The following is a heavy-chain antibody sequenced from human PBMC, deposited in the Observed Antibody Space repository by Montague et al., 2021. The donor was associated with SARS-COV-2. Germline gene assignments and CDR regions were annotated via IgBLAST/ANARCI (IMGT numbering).Heavy chain of an antibody. V-gene: IGHV4-39*01. CDR1: GGSVTSRTYY. CDR2: IYYTGST. D-gene: IGHD3-10*01. Sequence: SETLSLTCSVSGGSVTSRTYYWGWIRQPPGKGLEWIGSIYYTGSTYYNPSLKSRVTISIDTSKNHFPLRLTSVTAADTAVYYCARHGPALWFGEWHFDLWGRGTLVTVSS. CDR3: ARHGPALWFGEWHFDL. J-gene: IGHJ2*01.